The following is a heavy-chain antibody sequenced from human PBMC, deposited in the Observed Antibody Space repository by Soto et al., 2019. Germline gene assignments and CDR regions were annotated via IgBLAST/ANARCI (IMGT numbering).Heavy chain of an antibody. V-gene: IGHV1-24*01. J-gene: IGHJ3*02. CDR2: FDPEDGET. CDR1: GYTLTELS. CDR3: ETEIAALFVVVTAGAFDI. D-gene: IGHD2-21*02. Sequence: ASVKVSCKVSGYTLTELSMHWVRQAPGKGLEWMGGFDPEDGETIYAQKFQGRVTMTEDTSTDTAYMELSSLRSEDTAVYYCETEIAALFVVVTAGAFDIWGQGTMVTV.